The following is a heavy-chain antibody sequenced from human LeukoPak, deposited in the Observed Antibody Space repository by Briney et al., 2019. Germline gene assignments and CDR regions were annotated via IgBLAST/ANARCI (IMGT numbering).Heavy chain of an antibody. J-gene: IGHJ6*03. V-gene: IGHV4-59*01. CDR2: IYYSGST. CDR3: ARGRVATRYYYYYYMDV. Sequence: SETLSLTRTVSGGSISSYYWSWIRQPPGKGLEWIGYIYYSGSTNYNPSLKSRVTISVDTSKNQFSLKLSSVTAADTAVYYCARGRVATRYYYYYYMDVWGKGTTVTISS. D-gene: IGHD5-12*01. CDR1: GGSISSYY.